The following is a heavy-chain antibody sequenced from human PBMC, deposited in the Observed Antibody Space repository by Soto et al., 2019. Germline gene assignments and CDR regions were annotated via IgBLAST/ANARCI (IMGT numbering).Heavy chain of an antibody. J-gene: IGHJ4*02. CDR2: IWYDGSNK. D-gene: IGHD3-10*01. Sequence: VQLVESGGGVVQPGRSLRLSCAASGFTFSSYGMHWVRQAPGKGLEWVAVIWYDGSNKYYADSVKGRFTISRDNSKNTLYLQMNSLRAEDTAVYSCAREAYGSGSYWYYYFDYWGQGTLVTVSS. CDR3: AREAYGSGSYWYYYFDY. V-gene: IGHV3-33*01. CDR1: GFTFSSYG.